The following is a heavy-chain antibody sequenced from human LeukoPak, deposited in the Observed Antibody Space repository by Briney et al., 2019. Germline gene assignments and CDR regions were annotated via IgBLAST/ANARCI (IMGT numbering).Heavy chain of an antibody. CDR3: AKDIGSYYDY. V-gene: IGHV3-30*02. Sequence: PGGSLRLSCAASGFTFSSYGMHWVRQAPGKGLEWVTFIQYDGSKKYYADSVKGRFTISRDNSKNTLYPEMNSLRAEDTAVYYCAKDIGSYYDYWGQGILVTVSS. D-gene: IGHD3-10*01. J-gene: IGHJ4*02. CDR1: GFTFSSYG. CDR2: IQYDGSKK.